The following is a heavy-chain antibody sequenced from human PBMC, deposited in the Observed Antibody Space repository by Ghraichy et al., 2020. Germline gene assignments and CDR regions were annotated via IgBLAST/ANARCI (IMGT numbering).Heavy chain of an antibody. J-gene: IGHJ6*03. CDR3: AKALGELSSYYYYYYMDV. Sequence: GGSLRLSCAASGFTFSSYGMHWVRQAPGKGLEWVAVISYDGSNKYYADSVKGRFTISRDNSKNTLYLQMNSLRAEDTAVYYCAKALGELSSYYYYYYMDVWGKGTTVTVSS. D-gene: IGHD3-16*02. CDR2: ISYDGSNK. V-gene: IGHV3-30*18. CDR1: GFTFSSYG.